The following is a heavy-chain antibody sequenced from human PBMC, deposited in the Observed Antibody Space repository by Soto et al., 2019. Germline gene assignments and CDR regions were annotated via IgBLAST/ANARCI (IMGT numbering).Heavy chain of an antibody. CDR3: ARGSGYAGRGPVAY. D-gene: IGHD5-12*01. Sequence: QLQLQESGPGLVKPSETLSLTCTVSGGSISSSSYYWGWIRQPPGKGLEWIGSIYYSGSTYYNPSRKSRVAISVVTSKNQCSLELSSVTAADTAVYYCARGSGYAGRGPVAYWGQGPLVTVSS. CDR2: IYYSGST. J-gene: IGHJ4*02. V-gene: IGHV4-39*01. CDR1: GGSISSSSYY.